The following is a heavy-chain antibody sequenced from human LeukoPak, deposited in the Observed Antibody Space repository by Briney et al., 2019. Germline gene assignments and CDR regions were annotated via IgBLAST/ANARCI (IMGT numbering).Heavy chain of an antibody. J-gene: IGHJ6*02. CDR3: AAAPNYYDSSGYDYYGMDV. CDR2: IIPIFGTA. Sequence: SVKVSCKASEGTFSSYAISWVRQAPGQGLEWMGGIIPIFGTANYAQKFQGRVTITADESTSTAYMELSSLRSEDTAVYYCAAAPNYYDSSGYDYYGMDVWGQGTTVTVSS. D-gene: IGHD3-22*01. CDR1: EGTFSSYA. V-gene: IGHV1-69*13.